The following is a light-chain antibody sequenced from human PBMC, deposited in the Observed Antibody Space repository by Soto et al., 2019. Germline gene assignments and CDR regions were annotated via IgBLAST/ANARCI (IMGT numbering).Light chain of an antibody. J-gene: IGLJ1*01. CDR1: SSDVGAYNY. V-gene: IGLV2-14*01. CDR3: YSYTTSSTYV. Sequence: QSVLTQPASVSGSPGQSITISCTGTSSDVGAYNYVSWYQQHPAKIPKLMIYHVSNRPSGASDRFSGSKSGNTASLTISGLQAEDEADYYCYSYTTSSTYVFGTGTKVTVL. CDR2: HVS.